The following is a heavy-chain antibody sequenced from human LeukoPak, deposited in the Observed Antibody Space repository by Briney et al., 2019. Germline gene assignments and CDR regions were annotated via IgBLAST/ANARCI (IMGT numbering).Heavy chain of an antibody. V-gene: IGHV5-10-1*01. J-gene: IGHJ4*02. CDR1: GYSFTNYW. Sequence: GESLKISCKGSGYSFTNYWIGWVRQMPGKGLEWMGRIDPSDSYTNYSPSFQGHVTISADKSISTAYLQWSSLKASDTAMYFRGRGRGKDDYWGQGTLVTVSS. D-gene: IGHD3-16*01. CDR3: GRGRGKDDY. CDR2: IDPSDSYT.